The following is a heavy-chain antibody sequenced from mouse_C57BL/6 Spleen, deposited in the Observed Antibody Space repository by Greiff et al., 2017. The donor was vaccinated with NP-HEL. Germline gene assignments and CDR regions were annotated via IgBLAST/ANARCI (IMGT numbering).Heavy chain of an antibody. D-gene: IGHD4-1*01. J-gene: IGHJ2*01. CDR3: TTGANWDDY. Sequence: EVQLQESGAELVRPGASVKLSCTASGFNIKDYYMHWVKQRPEQGREGIGRIDPEEGDTEYAPKFQGKATMTADASSNTAYLQLSSLTSEDTAVYYCTTGANWDDYWGQGTTLTVSS. V-gene: IGHV14-1*01. CDR1: GFNIKDYY. CDR2: IDPEEGDT.